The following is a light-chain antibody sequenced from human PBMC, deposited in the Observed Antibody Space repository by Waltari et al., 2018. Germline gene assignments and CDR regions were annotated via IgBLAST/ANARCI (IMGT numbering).Light chain of an antibody. CDR3: QHYNSYSCT. V-gene: IGKV1-5*01. Sequence: DIQMTQSPSTLSASVGDRVTITCRASQSISAWLAWYQQKPGKAPKLLFYDASNLESGVPSRFSGSGSGTEFTLTISSLQPDDFATYYCQHYNSYSCTFGQGTKVEIK. CDR2: DAS. CDR1: QSISAW. J-gene: IGKJ1*01.